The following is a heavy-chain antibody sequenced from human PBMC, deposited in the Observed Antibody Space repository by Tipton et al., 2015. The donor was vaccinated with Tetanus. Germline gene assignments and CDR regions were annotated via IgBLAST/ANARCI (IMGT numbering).Heavy chain of an antibody. D-gene: IGHD5-24*01. CDR1: GYTFTSYG. CDR3: ARGLTDRDGYNLGFDY. CDR2: ISAYKGHT. J-gene: IGHJ4*02. Sequence: QLVQSGAEVKKPGASVKVSCKASGYTFTSYGISWVRQAPGQGLEWMGWISAYKGHTNYAQKLQVRVTMTTDTSTSTAYMELRSLRPDDTAVCYCARGLTDRDGYNLGFDYWGQGTLVTVSS. V-gene: IGHV1-18*04.